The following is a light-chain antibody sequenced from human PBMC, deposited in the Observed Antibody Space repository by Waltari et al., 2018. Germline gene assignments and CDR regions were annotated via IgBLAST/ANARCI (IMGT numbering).Light chain of an antibody. V-gene: IGLV2-14*01. Sequence: QSALTQPASVSGSPGQSITISCTGTSSAVGGYNYVPWYQQHPGKAPKLMIYEVSNRPSGVSNRFSGSKSGNTASLTISGLQAEDEADYYCSSYTSSSTLEVVFGGGTKLTVL. CDR1: SSAVGGYNY. CDR3: SSYTSSSTLEVV. CDR2: EVS. J-gene: IGLJ2*01.